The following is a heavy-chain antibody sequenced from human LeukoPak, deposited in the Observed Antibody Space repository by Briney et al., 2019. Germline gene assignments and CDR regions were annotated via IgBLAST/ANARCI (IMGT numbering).Heavy chain of an antibody. CDR1: GGSISSGGYY. D-gene: IGHD4-17*01. J-gene: IGHJ4*02. CDR2: INHSGST. V-gene: IGHV4-39*07. Sequence: SETLSLTCTVSGGSISSGGYYWSWIRQHPGKGLEWIGEINHSGSTNYNPSLKSRVTISVDTSKNQFSLKLSSVTAADTAVYYCARGRRGPGPRTTVTSRGLSYWGQGTLVTVSS. CDR3: ARGRRGPGPRTTVTSRGLSY.